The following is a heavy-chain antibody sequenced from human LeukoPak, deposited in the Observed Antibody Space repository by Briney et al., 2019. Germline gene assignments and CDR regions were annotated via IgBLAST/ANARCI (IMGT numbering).Heavy chain of an antibody. J-gene: IGHJ4*02. CDR2: ITGKRDYI. Sequence: GGSLRLSCAASGFNFIDYAMEWVRQAPGKGLEWVSSITGKRDYIYYADPVKGRFTISRDNAKNSLYLQMNSLRAEDTAIYYCARLVGGGFGKYYFDYWGQGSLVTVSS. CDR1: GFNFIDYA. CDR3: ARLVGGGFGKYYFDY. D-gene: IGHD3-10*01. V-gene: IGHV3-21*01.